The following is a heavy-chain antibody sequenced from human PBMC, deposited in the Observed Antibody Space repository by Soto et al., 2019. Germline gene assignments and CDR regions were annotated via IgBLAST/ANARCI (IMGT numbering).Heavy chain of an antibody. V-gene: IGHV3-30*18. CDR1: GFTFSDYA. CDR3: AKGVRQWLVTADFNY. D-gene: IGHD6-19*01. Sequence: VQLVESGGGVVQPGRSLRLSCAASGFTFSDYAMHWVRQAPGKGLEWVAVVSHDGRNTHYAASVKGRFTITRDSSKKTVSLEMTSLRAEDTAVYYCAKGVRQWLVTADFNYWGKGALVTVSS. J-gene: IGHJ4*02. CDR2: VSHDGRNT.